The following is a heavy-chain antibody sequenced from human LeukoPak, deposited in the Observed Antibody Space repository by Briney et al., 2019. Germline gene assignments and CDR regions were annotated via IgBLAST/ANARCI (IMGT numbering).Heavy chain of an antibody. CDR2: IKQDGSEK. Sequence: GGSLRLSCAASGFTFSSYWMSWVRQAPGKGLEWVVNIKQDGSEKYYADSGKGRFTISRDNAKNSLYLQMNSLRADDTAVYYCAKGWYLRLYYYYMDVWGKGTTVTISS. J-gene: IGHJ6*03. CDR3: AKGWYLRLYYYYMDV. D-gene: IGHD2-15*01. CDR1: GFTFSSYW. V-gene: IGHV3-7*01.